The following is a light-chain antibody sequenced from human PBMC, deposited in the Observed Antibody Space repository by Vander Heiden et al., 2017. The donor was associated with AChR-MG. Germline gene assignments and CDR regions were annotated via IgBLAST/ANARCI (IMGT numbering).Light chain of an antibody. Sequence: DIQMTQSPSTLPASVADRVTITCRASQSISSWSAWYQQRPGKAPRLLIYEASSLESGVPSRFSGSGSATDFTLTINSLQPDDFATDYCQQYNSYSLTFGGGTKVEIK. CDR2: EAS. CDR3: QQYNSYSLT. V-gene: IGKV1-5*03. J-gene: IGKJ4*01. CDR1: QSISSW.